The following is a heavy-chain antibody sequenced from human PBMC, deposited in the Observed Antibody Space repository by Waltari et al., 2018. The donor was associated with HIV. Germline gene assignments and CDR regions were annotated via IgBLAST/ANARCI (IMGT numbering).Heavy chain of an antibody. Sequence: QVQLVQSGAEVKKPGASVKVSCKASGYTFTRYGISWVRQAAGQGLEWMGWISAYSVNINYAQKFQGRDTMTTDTSTNRVDMELGSLRSDDTAVYYCARERGDGNDILTGYPNYYYYYGMDVWGQGTTVTVSS. CDR1: GYTFTRYG. CDR2: ISAYSVNI. V-gene: IGHV1-18*01. CDR3: ARERGDGNDILTGYPNYYYYYGMDV. J-gene: IGHJ6*02. D-gene: IGHD3-9*01.